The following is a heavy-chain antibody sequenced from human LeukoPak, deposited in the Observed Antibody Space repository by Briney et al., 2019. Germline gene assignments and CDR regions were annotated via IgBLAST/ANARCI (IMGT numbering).Heavy chain of an antibody. J-gene: IGHJ4*02. CDR2: IIPIFGTA. V-gene: IGHV1-69*05. Sequence: SVKVSCKASGGTFSSYAISWVRQAPGQGLEWMGRIIPIFGTANYAQKFQGRVTITTDESTSTAYMELSSLRSEDTAVYYCTSGAAGNEGREELFDYWGQGTLVTASS. D-gene: IGHD1-1*01. CDR3: TSGAAGNEGREELFDY. CDR1: GGTFSSYA.